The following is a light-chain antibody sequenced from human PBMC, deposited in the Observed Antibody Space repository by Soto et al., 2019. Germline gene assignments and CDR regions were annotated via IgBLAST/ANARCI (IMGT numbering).Light chain of an antibody. Sequence: DIQMTQSPSSLSPSVGDRVTITCRASRSISDWLAWYQQKPGKAPELLIFDASNLKSGVSSRFSGSGSGTEFTLTISRLQPDDVATYYCLQYSSHSWTFGQGTKVGIK. J-gene: IGKJ1*01. V-gene: IGKV1-5*01. CDR1: RSISDW. CDR3: LQYSSHSWT. CDR2: DAS.